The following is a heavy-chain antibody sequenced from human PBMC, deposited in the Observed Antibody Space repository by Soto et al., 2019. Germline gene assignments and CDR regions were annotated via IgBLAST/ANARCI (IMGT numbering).Heavy chain of an antibody. CDR2: IYYSGST. CDR3: ARVNSSGWYPNPNSDY. V-gene: IGHV4-31*03. D-gene: IGHD6-19*01. Sequence: KPSETLSLTCTVSGGSISSGCYYWSWIPQHPGTGLEGIVYIYYSGSTDYNPSLKSRVTISVDTSKNQFSLKLSSVTAADTAVYYSARVNSSGWYPNPNSDYRGQGTLVTVSS. CDR1: GGSISSGCYY. J-gene: IGHJ4*02.